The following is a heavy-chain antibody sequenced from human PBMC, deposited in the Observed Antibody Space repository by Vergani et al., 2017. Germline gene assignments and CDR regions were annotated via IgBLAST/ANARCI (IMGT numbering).Heavy chain of an antibody. D-gene: IGHD1-26*01. Sequence: EVQLLESGGSLKQPGGSVRLSCAASGFTFSTYAMHWVRQAPGKGLEWVSALTGGGGSTYYADSFKGRFIISRDNSRDTLYLQMNSLRPEDTATYYCVKDAGSYENFFDYGGQETLLTVAS. CDR1: GFTFSTYA. CDR3: VKDAGSYENFFDY. V-gene: IGHV3-23*01. CDR2: LTGGGGST. J-gene: IGHJ4*02.